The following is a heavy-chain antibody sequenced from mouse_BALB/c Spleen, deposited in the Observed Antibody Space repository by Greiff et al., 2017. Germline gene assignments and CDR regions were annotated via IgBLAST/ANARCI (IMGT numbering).Heavy chain of an antibody. V-gene: IGHV5-4*02. D-gene: IGHD1-1*01. CDR2: ISDGGSYT. Sequence: EVKLMESGGGLVKPGGSLKLSCAASGFTFSDYYMYWVRQTPEKRLEWVATISDGGSYTYYPDSVKGRFTISRDNAKNNLYLQMSSLKSEDTAMYYCARDPNYYGSSHWYFDVWGAGTTVTVSS. CDR1: GFTFSDYY. J-gene: IGHJ1*01. CDR3: ARDPNYYGSSHWYFDV.